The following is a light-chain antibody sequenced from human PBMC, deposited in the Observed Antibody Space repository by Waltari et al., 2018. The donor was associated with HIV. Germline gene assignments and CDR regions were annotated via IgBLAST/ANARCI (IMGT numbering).Light chain of an antibody. J-gene: IGKJ1*01. V-gene: IGKV3-15*01. CDR2: GAS. CDR3: QQYYNLPWT. CDR1: QSVSDN. Sequence: EIVMTQSPATLSVSPGARATLSCRASQSVSDNLAWYQQKPGQPPRLLIYGASTRATDIPARFSGSGSGTEFTLTISSLQAEDVAVYYCQQYYNLPWTFGQGTKVEIK.